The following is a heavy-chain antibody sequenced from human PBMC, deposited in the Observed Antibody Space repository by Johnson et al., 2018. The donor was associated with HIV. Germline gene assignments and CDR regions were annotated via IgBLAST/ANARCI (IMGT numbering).Heavy chain of an antibody. V-gene: IGHV3-33*01. J-gene: IGHJ3*02. CDR3: ARDGTETGPDDAFDI. Sequence: QVQLVESGGGVVQPGRSLRLSCAASGFTFSSYGMHWVRQAPGRGLEWVALIWYDGSNRKYADSVKGRFTISRDNSKNTLYLQMNSLRAEDTAMYYCARDGTETGPDDAFDIWGQGTMVTVSS. CDR1: GFTFSSYG. CDR2: IWYDGSNR. D-gene: IGHD1-1*01.